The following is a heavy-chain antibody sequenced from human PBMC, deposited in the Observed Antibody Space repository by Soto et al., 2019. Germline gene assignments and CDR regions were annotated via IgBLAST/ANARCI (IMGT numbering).Heavy chain of an antibody. J-gene: IGHJ6*02. CDR2: MNPNSGNT. V-gene: IGHV1-8*01. CDR1: GYTFTSYD. Sequence: ASVKVSCKASGYTFTSYDINWVRQATGQGLEWMGWMNPNSGNTGYAQKFQGRVTMTRDTSISTAYMELSSLGSEDTAVYYCARDYPYGSGYYYYGMDVWGQGTTVTVSS. CDR3: ARDYPYGSGYYYYGMDV. D-gene: IGHD3-10*01.